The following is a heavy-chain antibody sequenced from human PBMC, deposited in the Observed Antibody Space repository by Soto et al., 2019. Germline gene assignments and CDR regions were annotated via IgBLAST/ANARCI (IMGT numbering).Heavy chain of an antibody. CDR3: ARGDPKPYGGGGYQLDF. CDR1: GFTFSTYW. J-gene: IGHJ4*01. CDR2: INSDGSST. D-gene: IGHD2-2*01. V-gene: IGHV3-74*01. Sequence: PGGSLRLACAASGFTFSTYWLHWVRQTPGKGLVWVSRINSDGSSTTYADSVKGRFTISRDNARNTVYLQMNSLRADDTAVYYCARGDPKPYGGGGYQLDFWRHGTLGTVPQ.